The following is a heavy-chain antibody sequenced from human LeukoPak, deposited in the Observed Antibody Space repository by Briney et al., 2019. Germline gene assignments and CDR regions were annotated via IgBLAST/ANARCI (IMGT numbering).Heavy chain of an antibody. J-gene: IGHJ4*02. CDR1: GGSISSSGYY. V-gene: IGHV4-39*01. Sequence: SETLSLTCTVSGGSISSSGYYWGWIRQPPGKGLEWIGSIYFSGNTYYNPSLKSRVTISVDTSKNQFSLKLSSVTAADTALYFCARRHTNDYGQPYFGYWGQGTLVTVSS. CDR2: IYFSGNT. CDR3: ARRHTNDYGQPYFGY. D-gene: IGHD4/OR15-4a*01.